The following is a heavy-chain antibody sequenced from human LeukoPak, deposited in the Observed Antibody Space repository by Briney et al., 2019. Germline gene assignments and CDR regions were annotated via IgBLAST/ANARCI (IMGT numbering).Heavy chain of an antibody. CDR2: FDPEDGET. Sequence: ASVKVSYKVSGYTLTELSMHWVRQALGKGLEWMGGFDPEDGETIYAQKFQGRVTMTEDTSTDTAYMELSSLRSEDTAVYYCSTGGSGWYDLPYFDYWGQGTLVTVSS. CDR3: STGGSGWYDLPYFDY. V-gene: IGHV1-24*01. J-gene: IGHJ4*02. CDR1: GYTLTELS. D-gene: IGHD6-19*01.